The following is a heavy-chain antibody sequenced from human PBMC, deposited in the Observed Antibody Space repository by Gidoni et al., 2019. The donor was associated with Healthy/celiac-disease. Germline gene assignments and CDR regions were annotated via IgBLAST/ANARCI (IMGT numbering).Heavy chain of an antibody. J-gene: IGHJ4*02. CDR3: AKSIAGMGIYYFDY. CDR1: GFPFSSYG. V-gene: IGHV3-30*18. Sequence: QVQLVESGGGVVQPGRSLRLSCAASGFPFSSYGMHWVRQDPGKGLEWVAVISYDGSNKYYADSVKGRFTISRDNSKNTLYLQMNSLRAEDTAVYYCAKSIAGMGIYYFDYWGQGTLVTVSS. CDR2: ISYDGSNK. D-gene: IGHD3-10*01.